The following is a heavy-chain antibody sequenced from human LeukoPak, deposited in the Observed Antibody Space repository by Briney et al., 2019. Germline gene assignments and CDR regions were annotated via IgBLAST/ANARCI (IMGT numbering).Heavy chain of an antibody. Sequence: GGSLRLSCAASGFTFTMFSMNWLRQAPGKGLEWIAFIRGRSDTTYYADSVQGRFTISRDNAEDSVYLQMNSLRAEDTAVYYCARSVGGHRPAATYYYYYMDVWGKGTTVTVSS. CDR3: ARSVGGHRPAATYYYYYMDV. CDR2: IRGRSDTT. J-gene: IGHJ6*03. CDR1: GFTFTMFS. D-gene: IGHD2-2*01. V-gene: IGHV3-48*01.